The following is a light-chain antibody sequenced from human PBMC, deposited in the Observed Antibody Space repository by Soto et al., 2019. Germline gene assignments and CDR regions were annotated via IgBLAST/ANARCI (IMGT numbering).Light chain of an antibody. CDR1: QSVNNN. J-gene: IGKJ4*01. CDR2: DAS. Sequence: EIVLTQSPATLSVSPGERATLSCRASQSVNNNLAWYQQKPGLAPRLLIYDASSRATGIPPKFSGSGSGTEFSLTISSLQSEDFAVYYCQQYNNWPPITFGGGTTVEI. V-gene: IGKV3-15*01. CDR3: QQYNNWPPIT.